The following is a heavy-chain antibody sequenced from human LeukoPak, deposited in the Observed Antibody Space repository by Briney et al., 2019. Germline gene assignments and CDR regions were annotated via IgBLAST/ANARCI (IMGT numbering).Heavy chain of an antibody. CDR2: IAGDGSEM. Sequence: GGSLRLSCVASGFTFSTYEMKWVRQAPGKGLEWLSYIAGDGSEMYYAGSVKGRFTISRDNAKSSVYLQMNSLGAEDTAVYYCARRYSSGWPIDYWGQGALVTVSS. D-gene: IGHD6-19*01. CDR1: GFTFSTYE. J-gene: IGHJ4*02. V-gene: IGHV3-48*03. CDR3: ARRYSSGWPIDY.